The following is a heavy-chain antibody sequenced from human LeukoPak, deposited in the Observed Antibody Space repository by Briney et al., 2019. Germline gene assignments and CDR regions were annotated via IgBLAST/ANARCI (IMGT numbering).Heavy chain of an antibody. D-gene: IGHD6-13*01. J-gene: IGHJ4*02. CDR3: ARTSSSWPTGHIDY. Sequence: GASVKVSCKASGYTFTSYGISWVRQAPGQGLEWMGWISAYNGNTNYAQKLQGRVTMTTDTSTSTAYMELRSLRSDDTAVYYCARTSSSWPTGHIDYWGQGTLVTVSS. CDR2: ISAYNGNT. V-gene: IGHV1-18*01. CDR1: GYTFTSYG.